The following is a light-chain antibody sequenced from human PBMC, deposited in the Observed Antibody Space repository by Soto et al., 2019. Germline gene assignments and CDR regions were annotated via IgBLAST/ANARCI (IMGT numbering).Light chain of an antibody. J-gene: IGLJ1*01. CDR1: LSNIGAGYE. Sequence: QAVVTQPPSVSGAPGQRVTISCTGSLSNIGAGYEVHWYQQLPGTAPKLLISGHNNRPSGVPDRFFGSKSGTSASLTIIGLQADDEADYYCSSYAGSSNVFGTGTKLTVL. V-gene: IGLV1-40*01. CDR3: SSYAGSSNV. CDR2: GHN.